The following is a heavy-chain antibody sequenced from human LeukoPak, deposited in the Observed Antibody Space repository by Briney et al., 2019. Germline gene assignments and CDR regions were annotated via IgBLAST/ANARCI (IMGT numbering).Heavy chain of an antibody. V-gene: IGHV3-20*04. Sequence: GGSLRLSCAASGFTFDDYGMSWVRQAPGKGLEWVSGINWNGGSTGYADSVKGRFTISRDNAKNSLYLQMNSLRAEDTALYYCARNYYDSSGYYGYFDYWGQETLVTVSS. CDR1: GFTFDDYG. CDR2: INWNGGST. CDR3: ARNYYDSSGYYGYFDY. D-gene: IGHD3-22*01. J-gene: IGHJ4*02.